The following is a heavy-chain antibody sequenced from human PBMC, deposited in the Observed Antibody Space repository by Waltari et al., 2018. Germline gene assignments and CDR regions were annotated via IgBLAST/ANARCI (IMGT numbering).Heavy chain of an antibody. V-gene: IGHV3-21*01. D-gene: IGHD6-19*01. CDR1: GFTFSSYS. CDR3: ARDGMVVAGTNY. Sequence: EVQLVESGGGLVKPGGSLRLSCAASGFTFSSYSMNWVRQAPGKGLEWVSSISSSGSYIYYADSVRGRLTISRDNAKNSLYLQMNSLRAEDTAVYYCARDGMVVAGTNYWGQGTLVTVSS. CDR2: ISSSGSYI. J-gene: IGHJ4*02.